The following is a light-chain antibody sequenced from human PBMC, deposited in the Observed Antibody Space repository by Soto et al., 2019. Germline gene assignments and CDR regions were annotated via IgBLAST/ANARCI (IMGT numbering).Light chain of an antibody. Sequence: QSVLTQPASVSGSPGQSITISCTGTSSDVGGYNYVSWYQQHPGKAPKLMIYDVSNRPSGVSNRFSGSKSGNTASLTISGLQAEDEADYYCSSYTSSSMVCGTGTKVTVL. CDR1: SSDVGGYNY. J-gene: IGLJ1*01. CDR3: SSYTSSSMV. V-gene: IGLV2-14*01. CDR2: DVS.